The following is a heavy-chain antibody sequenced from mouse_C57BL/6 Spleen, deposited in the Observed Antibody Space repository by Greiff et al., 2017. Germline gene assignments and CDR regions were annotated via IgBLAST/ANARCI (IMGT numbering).Heavy chain of an antibody. Sequence: VQLKESGGGLVKPGGSLKLSCAASGFTFSSYTMSWVRQTPEKRLEWVATISGGGGNTYYPDSVKGRFTISRDNAKNTLYLQMSSLRSEDTALYYCARVDLGRPFAYWGQGTLVTVSA. D-gene: IGHD4-1*01. J-gene: IGHJ3*01. CDR3: ARVDLGRPFAY. CDR1: GFTFSSYT. V-gene: IGHV5-9*01. CDR2: ISGGGGNT.